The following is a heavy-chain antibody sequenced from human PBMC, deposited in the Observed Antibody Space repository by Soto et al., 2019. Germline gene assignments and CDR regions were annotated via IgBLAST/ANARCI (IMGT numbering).Heavy chain of an antibody. CDR3: ARGGYCSSTSCYTQRGGVERRLYYYYYGMDV. V-gene: IGHV3-33*01. J-gene: IGHJ6*02. CDR1: GFTFSNYG. CDR2: IWSDGSNK. Sequence: VQLVESGRGVVQPGRSLRLSCAASGFTFSNYGMHWVRQAPGKGLEWVAVIWSDGSNKYYADSVKGRFTISRDNSKITLNLQLNSVRAEDTAVYYCARGGYCSSTSCYTQRGGVERRLYYYYYGMDVWGQGTTVTVSS. D-gene: IGHD2-2*02.